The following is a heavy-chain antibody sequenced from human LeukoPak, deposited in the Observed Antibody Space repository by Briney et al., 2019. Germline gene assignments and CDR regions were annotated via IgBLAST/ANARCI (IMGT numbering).Heavy chain of an antibody. CDR3: ARDQQLWTLRGTLDY. Sequence: GGSLRLTCAASGFTFSSYAMSWVSQAPGKGLEWVSAISGSGGSTYYADSVKGRFTISRDNAKNSLYLQMNSLRAEDTAVYYCARDQQLWTLRGTLDYWGQGTLVTVSS. V-gene: IGHV3-23*01. D-gene: IGHD5-18*01. CDR2: ISGSGGST. CDR1: GFTFSSYA. J-gene: IGHJ4*02.